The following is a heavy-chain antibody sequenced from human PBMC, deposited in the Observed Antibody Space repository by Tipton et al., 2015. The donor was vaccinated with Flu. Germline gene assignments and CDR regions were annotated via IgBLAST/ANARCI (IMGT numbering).Heavy chain of an antibody. CDR1: GFTFSSYA. V-gene: IGHV3-23*01. D-gene: IGHD3-3*01. CDR2: ISGSGGST. J-gene: IGHJ3*02. CDR3: AILFFWSGYHDAFDI. Sequence: SLRLSCAASGFTFSSYAMSWVRQAPGKGLEWVSAISGSGGSTYYADSVKGRFTISRDNSKNTLYLQMNSLRAEDTAVYYCAILFFWSGYHDAFDIWGQGTMVTVSS.